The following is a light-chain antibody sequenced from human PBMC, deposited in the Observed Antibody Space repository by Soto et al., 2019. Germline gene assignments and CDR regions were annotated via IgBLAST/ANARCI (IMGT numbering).Light chain of an antibody. V-gene: IGLV2-14*01. CDR1: SSDVGGYNY. Sequence: QSVLTQPASVSGSPGQSITISCTGTSSDVGGYNYVSWYQHHPGKAPKLMIYEVSNRPSGVSTRFSGSKSDNTASLTISGLQAEDEADYYCSSYTSSSTLYVFGTGTKVTVL. CDR2: EVS. J-gene: IGLJ1*01. CDR3: SSYTSSSTLYV.